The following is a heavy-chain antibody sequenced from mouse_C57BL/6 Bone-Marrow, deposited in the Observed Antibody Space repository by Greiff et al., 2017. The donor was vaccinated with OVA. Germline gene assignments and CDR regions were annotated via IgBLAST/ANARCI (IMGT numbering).Heavy chain of an antibody. Sequence: VQLQQSGAELVKPEASVKISCKASGYAFSSYWMNWVKQRPGKGLEWIGQIYPGDGDTNYNGKFKGKATLTADKSSSTAYMQLSSLTSEDSAVYFCARRNYYGSTFAYWGQGTLVTVSA. CDR1: GYAFSSYW. J-gene: IGHJ3*01. CDR3: ARRNYYGSTFAY. CDR2: IYPGDGDT. V-gene: IGHV1-80*01. D-gene: IGHD1-1*01.